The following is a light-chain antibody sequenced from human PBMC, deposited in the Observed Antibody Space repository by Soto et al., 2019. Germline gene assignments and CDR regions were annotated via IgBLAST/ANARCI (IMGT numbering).Light chain of an antibody. V-gene: IGLV6-57*04. CDR1: SGSIASNY. J-gene: IGLJ2*01. CDR2: EDN. Sequence: LTQPHSVSESPGKTVTISCTRSSGSIASNYVQWYQQRPGSAPTTVIYEDNQRPSGVPDRFSGSIDSSSNSASLTISGLKTEDEADYYCQSYDSSNVVFGGGTKLPVL. CDR3: QSYDSSNVV.